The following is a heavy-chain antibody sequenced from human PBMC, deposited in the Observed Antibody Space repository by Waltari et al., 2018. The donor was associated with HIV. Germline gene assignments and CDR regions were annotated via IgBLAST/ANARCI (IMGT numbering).Heavy chain of an antibody. Sequence: QVQLQESGPGLVKPSETLSLTCVVSDYSISSGYYWGWIRQPPGKGREWIGNIYHSGNTYYNPSLMSRVTISVDTSKNQFSLRLSSVTAADTAVYYCASAFIEYFDYWGQGTLVTVSS. D-gene: IGHD3-16*02. CDR1: DYSISSGYY. V-gene: IGHV4-38-2*01. CDR2: IYHSGNT. J-gene: IGHJ4*02. CDR3: ASAFIEYFDY.